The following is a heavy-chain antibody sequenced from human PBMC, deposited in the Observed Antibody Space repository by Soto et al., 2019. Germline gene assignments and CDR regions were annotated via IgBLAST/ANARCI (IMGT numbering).Heavy chain of an antibody. CDR2: ISAYNGNT. J-gene: IGHJ6*03. CDR1: GYTFTSYG. Sequence: ASVKVSCKASGYTFTSYGISWVRQAPGQGLEWMGWISAYNGNTNYAQKLQGRVTMTTDTSTSTAYMELRSLRSDDTAVYYCARDGYCSSTSCYIYYYYYYMDVWGKGTTVTVSS. CDR3: ARDGYCSSTSCYIYYYYYYMDV. D-gene: IGHD2-2*02. V-gene: IGHV1-18*01.